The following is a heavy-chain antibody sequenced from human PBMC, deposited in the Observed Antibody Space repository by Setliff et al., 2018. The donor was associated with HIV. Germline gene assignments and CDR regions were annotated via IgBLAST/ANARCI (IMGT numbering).Heavy chain of an antibody. V-gene: IGHV1-46*01. Sequence: ASVKVSCKAFGGTFTSYAFSWVRQAPGQGLEWMGIINPRGGKANYAQRFQGRLTVTTDTSTSTVYMELRLLTSDDTAIYYCAREGHVATPGSSEFDPWGQGTLVTVSS. CDR3: AREGHVATPGSSEFDP. J-gene: IGHJ5*02. CDR1: GGTFTSYA. CDR2: INPRGGKA. D-gene: IGHD2-15*01.